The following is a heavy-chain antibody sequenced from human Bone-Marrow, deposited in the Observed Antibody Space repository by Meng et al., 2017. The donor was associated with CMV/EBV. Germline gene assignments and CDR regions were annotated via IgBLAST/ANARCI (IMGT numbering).Heavy chain of an antibody. V-gene: IGHV3-48*03. J-gene: IGHJ6*02. Sequence: GESLKISCAASGFTFSGYEMNWVRQAPGKGLEWISYISGSGSTMYYADSVKGRFTISRDNAENSLYLQMNSLRAEDTAVYYCARVTTLYYYYGMDVWGQGTTVTVSS. D-gene: IGHD4-11*01. CDR3: ARVTTLYYYYGMDV. CDR2: ISGSGSTM. CDR1: GFTFSGYE.